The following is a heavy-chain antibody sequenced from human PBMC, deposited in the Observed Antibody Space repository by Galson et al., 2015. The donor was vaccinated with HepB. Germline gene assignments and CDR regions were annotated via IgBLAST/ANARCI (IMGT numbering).Heavy chain of an antibody. CDR1: GFTFSQYA. Sequence: SLRLSCAASGFTFSQYAMHWVRLAPGKGLEWVAFIRYDGSEQYYAGSVKGRFTISRDNSQNTLYLEISSLTTDDTAEYYCARSGGHAGYDSGDHYFDSWGQGTLVAVSS. V-gene: IGHV3-30*02. CDR3: ARSGGHAGYDSGDHYFDS. J-gene: IGHJ4*02. CDR2: IRYDGSEQ. D-gene: IGHD5-12*01.